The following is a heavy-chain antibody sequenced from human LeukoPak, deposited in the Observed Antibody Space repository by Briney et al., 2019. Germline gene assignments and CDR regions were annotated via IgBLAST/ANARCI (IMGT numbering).Heavy chain of an antibody. CDR1: GGSINTHY. J-gene: IGHJ4*02. V-gene: IGHV4-59*11. D-gene: IGHD5-18*01. CDR3: ARDRGVATAKYYFDY. CDR2: IYYSGST. Sequence: SETLSLTCTVSGGSINTHYWSWIRQPPGKGLEWIGYIYYSGSTNYNPSFKSRVTMSIVRSRGQFSLKLSSVTAADTAVYYCARDRGVATAKYYFDYWGQGTLVTVSS.